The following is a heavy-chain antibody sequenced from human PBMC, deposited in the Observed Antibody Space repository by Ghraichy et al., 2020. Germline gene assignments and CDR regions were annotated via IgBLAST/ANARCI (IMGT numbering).Heavy chain of an antibody. D-gene: IGHD1-26*01. CDR1: GYTFTSYG. J-gene: IGHJ5*02. CDR2: ISAYNGNT. Sequence: ASVKVSCKASGYTFTSYGISWVRQAPGQGLEWMGWISAYNGNTNYAQKLQGRVTMTTDTSTSTAYMELRSLRSDDTAVYYCARDRPEHLYSGSYQGFDPWGQGTLVTVSS. V-gene: IGHV1-18*04. CDR3: ARDRPEHLYSGSYQGFDP.